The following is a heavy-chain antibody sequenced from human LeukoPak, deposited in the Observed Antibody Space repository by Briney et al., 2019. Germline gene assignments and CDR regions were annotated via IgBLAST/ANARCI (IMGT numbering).Heavy chain of an antibody. CDR3: ARGPNYVWGSYRYFDY. CDR1: CPSIITGDYY. D-gene: IGHD3-16*02. J-gene: IGHJ4*02. Sequence: SETLSLTCTVSCPSIITGDYYWSWLRQPPGKGLELIVYIYSGSTHYNPSLKSRVTISVDTSKNQFSLKLSSVTAADTAVYYCARGPNYVWGSYRYFDYWGQGTLVTVSS. V-gene: IGHV4-30-4*01. CDR2: IYSGST.